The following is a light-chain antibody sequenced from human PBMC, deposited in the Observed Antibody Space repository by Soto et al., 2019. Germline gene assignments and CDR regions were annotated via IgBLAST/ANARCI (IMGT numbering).Light chain of an antibody. J-gene: IGKJ1*01. CDR3: QHYGSTPPWT. CDR1: QSFSSNY. Sequence: EIVLTQSPGTLSLPPGERATLSCRAIQSFSSNYLAWYQQKPGQGPRLLIFGASSRATGIPDRFSGSGSGTDFTLTISRLEPEDFAVYYCQHYGSTPPWTFGQGTKVDIK. V-gene: IGKV3-20*01. CDR2: GAS.